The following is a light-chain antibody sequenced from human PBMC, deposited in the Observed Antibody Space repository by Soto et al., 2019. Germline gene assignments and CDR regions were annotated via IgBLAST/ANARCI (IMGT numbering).Light chain of an antibody. CDR1: QSVTNP. CDR3: QNRRA. CDR2: ETS. V-gene: IGKV3-11*01. Sequence: EIVLTQSPATLSLSPGERATLSCRATQSVTNPLAWYQQRPGQAPRLLIYETSNRATGVPARFSGSGSGTDFTLTIDSLEPEDSALYYCQNRRAFGPGTKVDLK. J-gene: IGKJ3*01.